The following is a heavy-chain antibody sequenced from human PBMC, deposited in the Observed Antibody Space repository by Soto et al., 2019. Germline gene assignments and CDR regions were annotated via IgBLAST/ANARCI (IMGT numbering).Heavy chain of an antibody. CDR1: GGSISSSSYY. CDR3: ARHVIVGGGYDYGAFDI. D-gene: IGHD5-12*01. CDR2: IYYSGST. J-gene: IGHJ3*02. V-gene: IGHV4-39*01. Sequence: SETLSLTCTVSGGSISSSSYYWGWIRQPPGKGLEWIGSIYYSGSTYYNPSLKSRVTISVDTSKNQFSLKLSSVTAADTAVYYCARHVIVGGGYDYGAFDIWGQGTMVTVSS.